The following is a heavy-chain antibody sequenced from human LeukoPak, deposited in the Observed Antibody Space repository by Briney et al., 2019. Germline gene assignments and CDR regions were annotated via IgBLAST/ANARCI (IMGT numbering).Heavy chain of an antibody. CDR2: INPNSGGT. D-gene: IGHD6-19*01. V-gene: IGHV1-2*02. J-gene: IGHJ4*02. CDR1: GYTFTGYY. CDR3: ARDRRSQQWLGY. Sequence: PEASVKVSCKASGYTFTGYYMHWVRQAPGQGLEWMGWINPNSGGTNYAQKFQGRATMTRDTSISTAYMELSRLRSDDTAVYYCARDRRSQQWLGYWGQGTLVTVSS.